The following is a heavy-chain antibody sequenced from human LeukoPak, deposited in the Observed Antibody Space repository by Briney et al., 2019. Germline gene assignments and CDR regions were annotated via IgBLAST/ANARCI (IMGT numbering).Heavy chain of an antibody. CDR2: INPNSGGT. CDR1: GYTFTDYY. D-gene: IGHD2-21*01. V-gene: IGHV1-2*02. Sequence: ASVKVSCKTSGYTFTDYYIHWVRQAPGQGLEWMGGINPNSGGTNYAQKFQGRVTMTRDTSISTAYMELSRLTSDDTAVYYCARDGVRYCGGDCYSDYWGQGTLVTVSS. CDR3: ARDGVRYCGGDCYSDY. J-gene: IGHJ4*02.